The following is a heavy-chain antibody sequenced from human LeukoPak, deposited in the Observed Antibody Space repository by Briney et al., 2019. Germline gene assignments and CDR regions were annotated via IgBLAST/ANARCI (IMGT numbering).Heavy chain of an antibody. CDR2: IYYSGST. CDR3: ARGRSLRNYYDSSGSPHKFDP. Sequence: SETLSLTCTVSGGSISSYYWSWLRQPPGKGLEWIGYIYYSGSTNYNPSLKSRVTISVDTSKNQFSLKLSSVTAADTAVYYCARGRSLRNYYDSSGSPHKFDPWGQGTLVTVSS. CDR1: GGSISSYY. V-gene: IGHV4-59*01. J-gene: IGHJ5*02. D-gene: IGHD3-22*01.